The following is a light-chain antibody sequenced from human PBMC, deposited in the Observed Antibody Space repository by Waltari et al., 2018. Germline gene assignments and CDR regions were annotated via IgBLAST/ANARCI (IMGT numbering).Light chain of an antibody. V-gene: IGKV2-28*01. CDR3: MQALQTPWT. CDR2: LNS. CDR1: QSLLHSDGYNY. J-gene: IGKJ1*01. Sequence: DIVMTQSPLSLPVTPGEPASISCRSSQSLLHSDGYNYLDWYLQKPGQSPQLLIYLNSHRASGVPDRFSGSGSGTDFTLKISRVEAEDVGVYYCMQALQTPWTFGQGTKVDIK.